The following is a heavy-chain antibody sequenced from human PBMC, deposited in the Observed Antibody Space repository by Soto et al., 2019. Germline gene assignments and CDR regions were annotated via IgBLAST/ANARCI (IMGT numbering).Heavy chain of an antibody. CDR3: ARVGKGADFWSGYYSSYFDY. Sequence: QVQLVQSGAEVKKPGASVKVSCKASGYTFTSYGISWVRQAPGQGLEWMGWISAYNGNTNYAQKLQGRVTMTTDTSTSTAYMELRSLRSDDTAVYYCARVGKGADFWSGYYSSYFDYWGQGTLVTVSS. D-gene: IGHD3-3*01. CDR1: GYTFTSYG. CDR2: ISAYNGNT. J-gene: IGHJ4*02. V-gene: IGHV1-18*01.